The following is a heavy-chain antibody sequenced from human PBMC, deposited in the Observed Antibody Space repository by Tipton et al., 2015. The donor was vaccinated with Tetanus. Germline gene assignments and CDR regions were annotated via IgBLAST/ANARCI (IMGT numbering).Heavy chain of an antibody. CDR2: ISAYNGNT. Sequence: QLVQSGAEVKKPGASVKVSCKASGYTFTSYGISWVRQAPGQGLEWMGWISAYNGNTNYAQKLQGRVTMTTDTSTSTAYMELSSLRSEDTAVYYCASIYDSSGYYSRSYPWGQGTLVTVSS. CDR1: GYTFTSYG. CDR3: ASIYDSSGYYSRSYP. J-gene: IGHJ5*02. V-gene: IGHV1-18*01. D-gene: IGHD3-22*01.